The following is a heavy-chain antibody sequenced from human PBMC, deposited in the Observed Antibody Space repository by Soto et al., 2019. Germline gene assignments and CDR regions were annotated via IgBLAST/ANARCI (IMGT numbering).Heavy chain of an antibody. J-gene: IGHJ4*02. V-gene: IGHV4-34*01. CDR1: GGSFSGYY. CDR3: AREGVGPFDPRSDY. CDR2: INHSGST. D-gene: IGHD3-3*01. Sequence: LSLTCAVYGGSFSGYYWSWIRQPPGKGLEWIGEINHSGSTNYNPSLKSRVTISVDTSKNQFSLKLSSVTAADTAVYYCAREGVGPFDPRSDYWGQGTLVTVSS.